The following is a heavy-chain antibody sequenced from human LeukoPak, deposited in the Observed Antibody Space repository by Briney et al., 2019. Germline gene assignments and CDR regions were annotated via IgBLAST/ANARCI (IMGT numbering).Heavy chain of an antibody. CDR3: ARDRWELLSNSYHYCGLDV. CDR2: IKQDGSEK. CDR1: GFTFSNYW. D-gene: IGHD2-15*01. J-gene: IGHJ6*02. V-gene: IGHV3-7*01. Sequence: GGSLRLSCAASGFTFSNYWMSWVRQAPGKGLEWVANIKQDGSEKCYVDSVKGRFTISRDNAKNSLYLQMNSLRAEDTAVYYCARDRWELLSNSYHYCGLDVWGQGATVTVSS.